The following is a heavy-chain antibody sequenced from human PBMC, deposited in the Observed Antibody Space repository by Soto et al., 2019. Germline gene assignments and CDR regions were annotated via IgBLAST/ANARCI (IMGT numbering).Heavy chain of an antibody. J-gene: IGHJ6*02. CDR1: GFSLSTGGVG. D-gene: IGHD2-21*02. CDR2: IYWDDDK. Sequence: QITLKESGPTLVKPTQTLTLTCTFSGFSLSTGGVGVGWIRQPPGEALEWLALIYWDDDKRYSPSLKSRLTITKDTSKHQVVLSMTNMDPVDTATYYCAHSRCGGDCLQSYSSHYYYGMDVWGQGTTVTVSS. CDR3: AHSRCGGDCLQSYSSHYYYGMDV. V-gene: IGHV2-5*02.